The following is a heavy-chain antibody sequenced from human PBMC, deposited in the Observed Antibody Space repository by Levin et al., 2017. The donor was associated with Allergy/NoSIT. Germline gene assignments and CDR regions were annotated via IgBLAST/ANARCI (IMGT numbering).Heavy chain of an antibody. Sequence: GESLKISCAASGFSFGDYAISWFRQAPGKGLEWVGFISNKAHGGTTEYAASVKGRFSISRDDSRNIAFLQMDSLKIEDTAVYYCTRDSHGFFPGADTFDYWGQGTLVTVSS. CDR3: TRDSHGFFPGADTFDY. D-gene: IGHD3-10*01. CDR1: GFSFGDYA. CDR2: ISNKAHGGTT. V-gene: IGHV3-49*03. J-gene: IGHJ4*02.